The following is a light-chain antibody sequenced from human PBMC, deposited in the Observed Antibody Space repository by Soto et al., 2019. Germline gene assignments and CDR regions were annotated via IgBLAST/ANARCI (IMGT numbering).Light chain of an antibody. CDR1: SSDIGTYDY. J-gene: IGLJ3*02. Sequence: QSVLTQSASVSGSPGQSITISCTGTSSDIGTYDYVSWYQQYPGKAPKLIIFEVTYRPSGVSNRFSGSKSGNTASLTISGLQAEDEADYYCVSFTTGSTLVFDGGTQLTVL. CDR3: VSFTTGSTLV. CDR2: EVT. V-gene: IGLV2-14*01.